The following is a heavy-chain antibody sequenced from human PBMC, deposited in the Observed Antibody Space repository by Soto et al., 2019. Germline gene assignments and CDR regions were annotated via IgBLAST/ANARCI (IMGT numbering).Heavy chain of an antibody. CDR1: GFTFSSYS. V-gene: IGHV3-21*01. CDR2: ISSSSSYI. D-gene: IGHD3-22*01. CDR3: ARDLGDISGLFDY. J-gene: IGHJ4*02. Sequence: GGPLRVSCAASGFTFSSYSMNWVRQAPGKGLEWVSSISSSSSYIYYADSVKGRFTISRDNAKNSLYLQMNSLRAEDTAVYYCARDLGDISGLFDYWRQGTLVTVS.